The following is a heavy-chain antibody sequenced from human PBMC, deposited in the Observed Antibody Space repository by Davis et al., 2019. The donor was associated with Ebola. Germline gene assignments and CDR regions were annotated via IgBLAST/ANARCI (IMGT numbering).Heavy chain of an antibody. CDR3: TTVVDAAGDY. D-gene: IGHD2-15*01. CDR2: IRSKVNSYAT. Sequence: GESLKISCAASGFTFSGSAMHWVRQASGKGLEWVGRIRSKVNSYATAYAASVKGRFTISRDDSKNTAYLQMNSLKTEDTAVYYCTTVVDAAGDYWGQGTLVTVSS. CDR1: GFTFSGSA. J-gene: IGHJ4*02. V-gene: IGHV3-73*01.